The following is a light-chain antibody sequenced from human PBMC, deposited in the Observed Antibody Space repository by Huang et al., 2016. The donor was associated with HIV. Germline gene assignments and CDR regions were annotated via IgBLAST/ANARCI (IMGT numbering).Light chain of an antibody. CDR1: QSISRY. CDR2: TAS. J-gene: IGKJ3*01. Sequence: DIQMTQSPSSLSASVGDRVTITRRASQSISRYLNWYQQKPGKAPKLLIYTASSLQSGVPSRFSGSGSGTDFTLTISSLQPEDFATYYCQQTYRTPTAFGPGTKVDIK. CDR3: QQTYRTPTA. V-gene: IGKV1-39*01.